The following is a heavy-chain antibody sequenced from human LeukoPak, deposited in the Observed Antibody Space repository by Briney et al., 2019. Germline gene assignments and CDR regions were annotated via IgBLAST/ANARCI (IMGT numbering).Heavy chain of an antibody. V-gene: IGHV1-69*05. D-gene: IGHD3-22*01. CDR3: ARQPLGTYYYDSSGYPPFDY. CDR2: LIPIFGTA. J-gene: IGHJ4*02. Sequence: SVKVSCKASGGTFSSYAISWVRQAPGQGLEWMGRLIPIFGTANYAQKFQGRVTITTDESTSTAYMELSSLRSEDTAVYYCARQPLGTYYYDSSGYPPFDYWGQGTLVTVSS. CDR1: GGTFSSYA.